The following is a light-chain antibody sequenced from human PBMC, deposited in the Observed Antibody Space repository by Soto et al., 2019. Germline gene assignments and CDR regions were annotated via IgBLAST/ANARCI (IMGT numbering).Light chain of an antibody. CDR1: QSVSHY. J-gene: IGKJ2*02. CDR2: DVS. CDR3: QQRSEWPLCT. V-gene: IGKV3-11*01. Sequence: EILLTQSPATLSLSPGDRATPSCRASQSVSHYLAWYQQKPGQAPRLLIYDVSNRATGIPARFSGSGSGTAFTLTISSLEPEDFAVYFCQQRSEWPLCTFGQGTKLEIK.